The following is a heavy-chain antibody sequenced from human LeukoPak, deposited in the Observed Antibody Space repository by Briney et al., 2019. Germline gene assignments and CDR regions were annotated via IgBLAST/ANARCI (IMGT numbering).Heavy chain of an antibody. D-gene: IGHD4-17*01. CDR1: GYTFTGYY. Sequence: ASVKVSCKASGYTFTGYYMHWVRQAPGQGLEWMGWINPNSGGTNYAQKFQGRVTMTRDTSISTAYMELSRQRSEDTAVYYCARGPATVTTCWDYWGQGTLVTVSS. CDR3: ARGPATVTTCWDY. CDR2: INPNSGGT. V-gene: IGHV1-2*02. J-gene: IGHJ4*02.